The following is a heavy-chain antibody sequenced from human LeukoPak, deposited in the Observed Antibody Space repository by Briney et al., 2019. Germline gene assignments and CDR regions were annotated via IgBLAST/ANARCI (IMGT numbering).Heavy chain of an antibody. CDR3: ARASEDYYYYYMDV. CDR2: IYYSGST. V-gene: IGHV4-59*01. CDR1: GGSISSYF. D-gene: IGHD1-14*01. J-gene: IGHJ6*03. Sequence: SETLSITCTVSGGSISSYFWSWIRQPPGKGLQWIGYIYYSGSTIYNPSLKSRVTISVDTSKNQFSLKLSSVTAADTAVYYCARASEDYYYYYMDVWGKGTTVTISS.